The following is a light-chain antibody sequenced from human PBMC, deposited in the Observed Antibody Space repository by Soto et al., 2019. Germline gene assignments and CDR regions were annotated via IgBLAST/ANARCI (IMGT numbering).Light chain of an antibody. J-gene: IGLJ1*01. CDR1: SSDVGGYMY. V-gene: IGLV2-11*01. CDR2: DVT. Sequence: QSALTQPRSVSGSPGQSVTISCTGTSSDVGGYMYVSWYQHHPGKAPKLMIYDVTKRPSGVPDRFSGSKSGNTASLTISGLQAEDEADYYCCSYAGSYTVYVFGTGTKLTVL. CDR3: CSYAGSYTVYV.